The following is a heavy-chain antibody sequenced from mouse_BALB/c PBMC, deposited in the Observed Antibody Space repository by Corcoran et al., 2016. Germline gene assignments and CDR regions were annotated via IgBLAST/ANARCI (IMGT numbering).Heavy chain of an antibody. CDR3: ASDYYGSSYFDY. V-gene: IGHV3-6*02. CDR1: GYSITSGYY. J-gene: IGHJ2*01. Sequence: DVQLQESGPGLVKPSQSLSLTCSVTGYSITSGYYWNWIRQFPGNKLEWMGYISYDGSNNYNPSLKNRIAITRDTSKNQFFLKLNSVTTEDTATYYGASDYYGSSYFDYWGQGTTLTVSS. CDR2: ISYDGSN. D-gene: IGHD1-1*01.